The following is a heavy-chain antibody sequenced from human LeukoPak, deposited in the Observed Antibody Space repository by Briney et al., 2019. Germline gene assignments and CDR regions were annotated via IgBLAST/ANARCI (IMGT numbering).Heavy chain of an antibody. Sequence: SGPTLVNPTQTLTLTCTFSGFSLSTHGMSVTWVRQPPGKALEWLARIDWDDDKYYSASLKTRLTISKDTSKTQVVLTMTNMDPVDTATYFCARCIAATGTLDYWGQGALVTVSS. CDR3: ARCIAATGTLDY. V-gene: IGHV2-70*11. CDR1: GFSLSTHGMS. CDR2: IDWDDDK. D-gene: IGHD6-13*01. J-gene: IGHJ4*02.